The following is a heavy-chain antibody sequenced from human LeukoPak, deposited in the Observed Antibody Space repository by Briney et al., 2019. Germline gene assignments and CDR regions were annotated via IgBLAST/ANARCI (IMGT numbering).Heavy chain of an antibody. Sequence: ETLSLTCSVSGGSITSGDYRWGWNRQSPGKGLEWIGSFYNRGSPYYNPSLKSRVTISLDTSKNQFSLKLTSVTAAGTAIYYCARQFDYWGPGTLVTVSS. J-gene: IGHJ4*02. V-gene: IGHV4-39*01. CDR3: ARQFDY. CDR2: FYNRGSP. CDR1: GGSITSGDYR.